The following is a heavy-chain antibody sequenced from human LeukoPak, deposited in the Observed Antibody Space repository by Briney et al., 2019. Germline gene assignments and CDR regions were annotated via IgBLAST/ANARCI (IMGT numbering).Heavy chain of an antibody. V-gene: IGHV3-23*01. CDR2: ISGSGGST. D-gene: IGHD6-19*01. CDR1: GFTFSSYA. J-gene: IGHJ4*02. CDR3: ARDRAVAGTGILGY. Sequence: GGSLRLSCAASGFTFSSYAMSWVRQAPGKGLEWVSAISGSGGSTYYADSVKGRFTISRDNSKNTLYLQMNSLRAEDTAVYYCARDRAVAGTGILGYWGQGTLVTVSS.